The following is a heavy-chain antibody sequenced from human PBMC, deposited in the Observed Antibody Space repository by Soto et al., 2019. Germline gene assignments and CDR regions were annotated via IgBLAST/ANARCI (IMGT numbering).Heavy chain of an antibody. CDR2: ISGSGSNT. D-gene: IGHD5-18*01. J-gene: IGHJ3*02. Sequence: PGGSLRLSCEASGLTVTSHAMSWVRQAPGKGLEWVSGISGSGSNTYYADSVKGRFTISKDNSRNTLFLQMNSLRAEDTAVYYCTTGKQLWFIPAAFDIWGQGTMVTVSS. V-gene: IGHV3-23*01. CDR3: TTGKQLWFIPAAFDI. CDR1: GLTVTSHA.